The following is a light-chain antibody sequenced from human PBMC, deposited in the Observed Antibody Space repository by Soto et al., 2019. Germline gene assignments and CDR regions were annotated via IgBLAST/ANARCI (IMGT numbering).Light chain of an antibody. CDR3: TGWDDSLRGRL. Sequence: QSVLTQPPSASGTPGQRVTISCSGTSSSIESNYVYWYQQLPGTAPRLLIYRNNQRPSGVPDRFSGSQSGTSASLAISALRSEDEDDYYCTGWDDSLRGRLFGGGTKVTVL. V-gene: IGLV1-47*01. J-gene: IGLJ2*01. CDR2: RNN. CDR1: SSSIESNY.